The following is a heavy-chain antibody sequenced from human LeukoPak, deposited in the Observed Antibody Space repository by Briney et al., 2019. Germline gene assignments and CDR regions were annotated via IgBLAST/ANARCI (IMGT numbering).Heavy chain of an antibody. CDR2: ISSSGST. CDR1: GDSISSGDYY. V-gene: IGHV4-61*02. J-gene: IGHJ3*02. CDR3: ARGPYSYDSSGAFDI. D-gene: IGHD3-22*01. Sequence: SETLSLTCTVSGDSISSGDYYWSWIRRPAGKGLEWIGRISSSGSTNYNPSLKSRVTISVDTSKNQFSLKLSSVTAADTAVYFCARGPYSYDSSGAFDIWGQGTMVTVSS.